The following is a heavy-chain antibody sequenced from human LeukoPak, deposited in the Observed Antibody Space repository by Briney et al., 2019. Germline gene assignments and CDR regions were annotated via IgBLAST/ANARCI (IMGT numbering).Heavy chain of an antibody. CDR3: ARGCSSTTCYRGGFDY. J-gene: IGHJ4*02. CDR2: IYYSGST. Sequence: ASETLSLTCTVSGYSISSGYYRGWIRQPPGKGLEWIGYIYYSGSTNYNPSLKSRVTISLDTSNNQFSLKLSSVTAADTAVYYCARGCSSTTCYRGGFDYWGQGTLVTVSS. D-gene: IGHD2-2*01. V-gene: IGHV4-38-2*02. CDR1: GYSISSGYY.